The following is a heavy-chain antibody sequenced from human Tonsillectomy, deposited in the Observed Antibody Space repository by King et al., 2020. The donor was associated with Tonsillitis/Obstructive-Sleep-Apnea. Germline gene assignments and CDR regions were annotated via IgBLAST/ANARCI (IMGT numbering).Heavy chain of an antibody. CDR2: IHHGGST. J-gene: IGHJ4*02. D-gene: IGHD2-21*02. CDR3: ATRVTAIDY. Sequence: QLQESGPGLVKPSGTLSLTCAVSGGSISSRNRWSWGRQPPGNGLEWIGEIHHGGSTNYHPSLKSRVTISVDKSKNQFSLKLSSVTAADTAVYYCATRVTAIDYWGQGTLVTVSS. CDR1: GGSISSRNR. V-gene: IGHV4-4*02.